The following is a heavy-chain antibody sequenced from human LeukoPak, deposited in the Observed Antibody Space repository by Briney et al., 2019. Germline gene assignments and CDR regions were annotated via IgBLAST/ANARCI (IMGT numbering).Heavy chain of an antibody. D-gene: IGHD2-2*01. J-gene: IGHJ3*02. CDR3: ARQKCTSASCLTKNAFDI. CDR1: GSISGYY. CDR2: IYTSGST. V-gene: IGHV4-4*09. Sequence: KASETLSLTCTVSGSISGYYWSWIRQPPGKGLEWIGYIYTSGSTNYNPSLESRATISVDTSKNQFSLDLSSVTAADTAVYYCARQKCTSASCLTKNAFDIWGQGTMVTVSS.